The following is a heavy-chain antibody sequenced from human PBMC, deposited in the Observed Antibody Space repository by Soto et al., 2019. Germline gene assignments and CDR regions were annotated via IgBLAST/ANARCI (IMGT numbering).Heavy chain of an antibody. J-gene: IGHJ3*02. D-gene: IGHD2-15*01. V-gene: IGHV1-69*02. CDR2: IIPILGIA. CDR1: GGTFSSYT. Sequence: ASVKVSCKASGGTFSSYTISWVRQAPGQGLEWMGRIIPILGIANYAQKFQGRVTITADKSTSTAYMELSSLRSEDTAVYYCARSWASVVVAATAAFDIWGQGTMVTVSS. CDR3: ARSWASVVVAATAAFDI.